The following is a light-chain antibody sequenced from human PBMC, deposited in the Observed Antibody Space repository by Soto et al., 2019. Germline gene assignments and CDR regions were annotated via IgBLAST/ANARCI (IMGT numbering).Light chain of an antibody. CDR3: QQDNSYS. V-gene: IGKV1-5*02. CDR2: DAS. Sequence: DIQMTQSPSTLSASVGDRVTIICRASQSISSWLAWYQQKPGRAPKLLIYDASSLESGVPSRFSGSGSGTEFTLTISSLQPDDFATYYCQQDNSYSFGQGTKVDI. J-gene: IGKJ1*01. CDR1: QSISSW.